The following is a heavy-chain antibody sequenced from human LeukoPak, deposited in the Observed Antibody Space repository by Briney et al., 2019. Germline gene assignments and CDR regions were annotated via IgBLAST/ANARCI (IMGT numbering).Heavy chain of an antibody. D-gene: IGHD6-13*01. Sequence: PSETLSLTCTVSGGSISSSSYYWGWIRQPPGKGLEWIGYIYYSGSTNYNPSLKSRVTISVDTSKNQFSLKLSSVTAADTAVYYCARRKYSSSWYFDYWGQGTLVTVSS. CDR1: GGSISSSSYY. CDR2: IYYSGST. CDR3: ARRKYSSSWYFDY. J-gene: IGHJ4*02. V-gene: IGHV4-61*05.